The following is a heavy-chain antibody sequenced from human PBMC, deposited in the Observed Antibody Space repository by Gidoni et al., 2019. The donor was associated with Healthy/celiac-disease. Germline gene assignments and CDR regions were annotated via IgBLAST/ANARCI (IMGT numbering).Heavy chain of an antibody. Sequence: EVQLLESGGGLVQPGGSLRLSCAASGFTFSSYAMSWVRQAPGKGLGWVSAISGSGCSTYYEDSVKGRFTISRDNSKNTLYLQKNSLRAEDTAVYYCAKETGPTYYYDSSGYHWGQGTLVTVSS. J-gene: IGHJ4*02. CDR2: ISGSGCST. CDR3: AKETGPTYYYDSSGYH. V-gene: IGHV3-23*01. D-gene: IGHD3-22*01. CDR1: GFTFSSYA.